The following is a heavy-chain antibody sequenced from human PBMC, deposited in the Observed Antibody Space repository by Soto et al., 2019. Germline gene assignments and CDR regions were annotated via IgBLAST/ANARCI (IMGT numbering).Heavy chain of an antibody. Sequence: QERLVQSGAEVRKPGSSVKVSCKVTGGTSTRYAINWVRQAPGQGLEWMGGIVPMFGTSKYAQKFQGRVTITADTSTNIAYMELSSLSSDDTAVYYCARPDEGGYSSDHHYYYALDVWGQGTSVTVTS. D-gene: IGHD3-22*01. CDR1: GGTSTRYA. V-gene: IGHV1-69*06. CDR3: ARPDEGGYSSDHHYYYALDV. CDR2: IVPMFGTS. J-gene: IGHJ6*02.